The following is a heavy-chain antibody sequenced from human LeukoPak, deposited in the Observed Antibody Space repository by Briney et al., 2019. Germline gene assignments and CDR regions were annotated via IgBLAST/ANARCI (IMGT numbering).Heavy chain of an antibody. CDR3: ARAPNWGSRPFDY. D-gene: IGHD7-27*01. CDR2: INPSGGST. Sequence: ASVKVSCKASGGTFSSYAISWVRQAPGQGLEWMGIINPSGGSTSYAQKFQGRVTMTRDTSTSTVYMELSSLRSEDTAVYYCARAPNWGSRPFDYWGQGTLVTVSS. CDR1: GGTFSSYA. V-gene: IGHV1-46*01. J-gene: IGHJ4*02.